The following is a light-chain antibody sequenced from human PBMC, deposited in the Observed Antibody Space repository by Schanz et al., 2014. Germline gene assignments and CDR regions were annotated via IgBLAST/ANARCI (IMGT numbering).Light chain of an antibody. Sequence: EIVLTQSPGTLSLSPGERATLSCRASQSVHINYLAWHQQKPGQAPRLLIYGTSIRATGIPDRFSGSGSGTDFTLTISRLEPEDFAVYYCQQYGVSPLTFGGGTKVEIQ. CDR2: GTS. CDR3: QQYGVSPLT. CDR1: QSVHINY. J-gene: IGKJ4*01. V-gene: IGKV3-20*01.